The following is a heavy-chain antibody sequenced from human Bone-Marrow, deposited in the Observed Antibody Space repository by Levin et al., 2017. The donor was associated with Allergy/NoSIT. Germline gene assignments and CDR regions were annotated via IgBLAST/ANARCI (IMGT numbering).Heavy chain of an antibody. D-gene: IGHD6-13*01. CDR2: ISGGGDST. Sequence: GASVKVSCAASGFAFTDYAMRWVRQAPGKGLEWVSTISGGGDSTYYADSVKGRFTIPRDNSKSTLSLQMNSLRAEDTAVYYCAKDRGYRPPYYSDYWGQGTLVTVSS. V-gene: IGHV3-23*01. CDR1: GFAFTDYA. J-gene: IGHJ4*02. CDR3: AKDRGYRPPYYSDY.